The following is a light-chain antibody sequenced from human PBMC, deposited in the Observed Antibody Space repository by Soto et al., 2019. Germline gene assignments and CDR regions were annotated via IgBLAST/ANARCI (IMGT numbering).Light chain of an antibody. CDR2: EVT. V-gene: IGLV2-8*01. Sequence: QSALTQPPSASGSPGQSVTISCTGTRSDVGGYNFVSWYQQHPGKAPKLIIYEVTKRPSGVPDRFSGSKSGNTASLTVSGLQADEEAHYYCSSYAGSNNRYVFGTGTKVTVL. J-gene: IGLJ1*01. CDR1: RSDVGGYNF. CDR3: SSYAGSNNRYV.